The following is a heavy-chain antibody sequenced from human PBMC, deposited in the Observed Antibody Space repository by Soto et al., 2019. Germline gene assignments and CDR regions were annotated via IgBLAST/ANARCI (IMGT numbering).Heavy chain of an antibody. V-gene: IGHV3-30-3*01. D-gene: IGHD3-10*01. CDR2: ISYDGSNK. Sequence: GGSLRLSCAASGFTFSSYAMHWVRQAPGKGLEWVAVISYDGSNKYYADSVKGRFTISRDNSKNTLYLQMNSLRAEDTAVYYSARAPPPGGGSFYYFDYWAQGTLVPVSS. CDR3: ARAPPPGGGSFYYFDY. CDR1: GFTFSSYA. J-gene: IGHJ4*02.